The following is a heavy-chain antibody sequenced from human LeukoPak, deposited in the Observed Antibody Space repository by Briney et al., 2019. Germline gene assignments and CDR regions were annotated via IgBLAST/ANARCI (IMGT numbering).Heavy chain of an antibody. Sequence: GRSLRLSCAASGFTFDDYAMHWVRQAPGRGLEWVSGISWNSGNIGYADSVKGRFTISRDNAKNSLSLEMNSLRAEDTAFYYCVKDRHSAAGPPDYWGQGILVTVSS. V-gene: IGHV3-9*01. CDR1: GFTFDDYA. J-gene: IGHJ4*02. CDR2: ISWNSGNI. D-gene: IGHD6-13*01. CDR3: VKDRHSAAGPPDY.